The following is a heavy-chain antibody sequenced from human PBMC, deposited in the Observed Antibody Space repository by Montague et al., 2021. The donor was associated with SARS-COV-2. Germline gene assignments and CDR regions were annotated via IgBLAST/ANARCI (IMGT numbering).Heavy chain of an antibody. CDR1: GGSLSGHS. CDR3: ARGETERSTTFGVVFFPLLDS. D-gene: IGHD3-3*01. J-gene: IGHJ4*02. Sequence: LRLSCAVYGGSLSGHSWSWVRQAPEKGLEWIGDIGHTGSFKYNPSLKSRVTMSIDAAKNQFSLRMTSVTAADASIYHCARGETERSTTFGVVFFPLLDSWGQGTLVTVSS. CDR2: IGHTGSF. V-gene: IGHV4-34*01.